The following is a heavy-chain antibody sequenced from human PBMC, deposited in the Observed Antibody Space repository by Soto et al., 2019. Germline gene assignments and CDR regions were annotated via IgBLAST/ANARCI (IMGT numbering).Heavy chain of an antibody. Sequence: QVQLVESGGGVVQPGRSLRLSCAASGFTFSSYGMHWVRQAPGKGLEWVAVIWYDGSNKYYADSVKGRFTISRDNSKNTLYLQMNRLRAEDTAVYYCARGPLAYCGGDCDAFDIWGQGTMVTVSS. J-gene: IGHJ3*02. CDR2: IWYDGSNK. CDR1: GFTFSSYG. CDR3: ARGPLAYCGGDCDAFDI. V-gene: IGHV3-33*01. D-gene: IGHD2-21*02.